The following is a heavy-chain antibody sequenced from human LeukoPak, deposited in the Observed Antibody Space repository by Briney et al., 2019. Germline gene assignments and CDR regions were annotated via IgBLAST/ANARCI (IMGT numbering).Heavy chain of an antibody. CDR1: GGTFSSYA. CDR2: IIPIFGTA. D-gene: IGHD3-3*01. Sequence: ASVKVSCKASGGTFSSYAISWVRQAPGQGLEWMGGIIPIFGTANYAQKFQGRVTITADESTSTAYMELSSLRSEDTAVYYCASAVEGYDFWSGYLTHYYYYMDVWGKGTTVTVSS. V-gene: IGHV1-69*13. CDR3: ASAVEGYDFWSGYLTHYYYYMDV. J-gene: IGHJ6*03.